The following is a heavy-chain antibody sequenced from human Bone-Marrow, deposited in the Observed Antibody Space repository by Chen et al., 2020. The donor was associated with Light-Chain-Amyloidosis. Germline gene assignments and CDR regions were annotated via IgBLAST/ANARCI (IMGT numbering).Heavy chain of an antibody. CDR1: GFTFADYS. V-gene: IGHV3-30*03. Sequence: VRLEQSGGGVVHPGGSLRLSCAASGFTFADYSIHWVRQTPAKGLEWVALLSGDDSNRHYAESVEGRFTLSADSSGTTVWLQMNGLRVDDTGIYFCAGVLYDYFWGDGRYKPYGMGVWGQGTTVTVSS. J-gene: IGHJ6*02. CDR2: LSGDDSNR. D-gene: IGHD3-16*01. CDR3: AGVLYDYFWGDGRYKPYGMGV.